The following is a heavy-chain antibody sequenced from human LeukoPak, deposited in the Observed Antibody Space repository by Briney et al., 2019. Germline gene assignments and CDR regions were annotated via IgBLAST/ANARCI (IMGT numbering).Heavy chain of an antibody. Sequence: PGGSLRLSCAASGFTVSSNYMNWVRQAPGKGLEWVSVIYSGGSTYYADSVKGRFTISRDNSKNTLYLQMNGLRAEDTAVYYCAKPDYHGSGSYPRLYYYYAMDVWGQGTTVTVSS. CDR3: AKPDYHGSGSYPRLYYYYAMDV. D-gene: IGHD3-10*01. V-gene: IGHV3-53*01. CDR2: IYSGGST. J-gene: IGHJ6*02. CDR1: GFTVSSNY.